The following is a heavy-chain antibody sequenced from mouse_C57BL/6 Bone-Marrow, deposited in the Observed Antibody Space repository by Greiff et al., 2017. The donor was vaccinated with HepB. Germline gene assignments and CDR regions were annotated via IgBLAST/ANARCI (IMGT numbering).Heavy chain of an antibody. CDR1: GYAFSSSW. CDR3: ARRTTVVAHWYFDV. J-gene: IGHJ1*03. D-gene: IGHD1-1*01. CDR2: IYPGDGDT. V-gene: IGHV1-82*01. Sequence: QVQLKESGPELVKPGASVKISCKASGYAFSSSWMNWVKQRPGKGLEWIGRIYPGDGDTNYNGKFKGKATLTADKSSSTAYMQLSSLTSEDSAVYFCARRTTVVAHWYFDVWGTGTTVTVSS.